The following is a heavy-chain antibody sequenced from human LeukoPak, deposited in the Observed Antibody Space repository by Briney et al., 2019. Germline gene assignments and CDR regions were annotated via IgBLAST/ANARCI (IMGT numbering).Heavy chain of an antibody. Sequence: ASVKVSCKASGYTFTSYGISWVRQAPGQVLVWMGWISAYNGNTNYAQKLQGRVTMTTDTSTSTAYMELRSLRSDDTAVYYCARESDYGDYEDWFDPWGQGTLVTVSS. J-gene: IGHJ5*02. CDR2: ISAYNGNT. V-gene: IGHV1-18*01. CDR3: ARESDYGDYEDWFDP. D-gene: IGHD4-17*01. CDR1: GYTFTSYG.